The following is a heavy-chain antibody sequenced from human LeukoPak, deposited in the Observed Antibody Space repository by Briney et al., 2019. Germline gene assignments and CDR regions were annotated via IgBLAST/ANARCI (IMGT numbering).Heavy chain of an antibody. V-gene: IGHV3-23*01. CDR2: ISERGGST. CDR3: AKGSGYDTDFDY. Sequence: GGSLRLSCVVSGITLSNYGMSWVRQAPGKGLEWVSGISERGGSTNYADSVKGRFIISRDTSKNTVYQQMNSLRVEDTAVYYCAKGSGYDTDFDYWGQGTLVSVSS. CDR1: GITLSNYG. J-gene: IGHJ4*02. D-gene: IGHD5-12*01.